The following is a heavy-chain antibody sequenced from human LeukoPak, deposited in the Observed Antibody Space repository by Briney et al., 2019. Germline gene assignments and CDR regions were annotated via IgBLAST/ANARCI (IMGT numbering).Heavy chain of an antibody. CDR2: TYYRSKWYN. CDR3: ARERAYRDYLTTYQT. Sequence: SQTLSLTCAISGDSVSSNSAAWNWIRQSPSRGLEWHGRTYYRSKWYNDYAVSVKIRITINPDTSKNQSSLQLNSVTPEDTAVYYCARERAYRDYLTTYQTWGQRTLVTVSS. V-gene: IGHV6-1*01. CDR1: GDSVSSNSAA. D-gene: IGHD4-17*01. J-gene: IGHJ5*02.